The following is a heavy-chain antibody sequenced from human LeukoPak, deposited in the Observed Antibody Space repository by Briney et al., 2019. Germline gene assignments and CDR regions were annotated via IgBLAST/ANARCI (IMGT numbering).Heavy chain of an antibody. V-gene: IGHV3-23*05. CDR1: GFTFSNYA. Sequence: PGGSLRLSCAASGFTFSNYAMSWVRQAPGKGLEWVSVMYNNGNTHYADSVKGRFTISRDNAMNTLYLQMNSLRPEDTAVYYCARVGGDRVAYWGQGTLVTVSS. D-gene: IGHD4-17*01. CDR3: ARVGGDRVAY. CDR2: MYNNGNT. J-gene: IGHJ4*02.